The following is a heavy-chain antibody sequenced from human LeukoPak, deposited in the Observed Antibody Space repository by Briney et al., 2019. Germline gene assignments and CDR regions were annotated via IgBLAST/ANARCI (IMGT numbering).Heavy chain of an antibody. CDR2: IRQDGSEK. V-gene: IGHV3-7*04. CDR1: GFTCSSYW. CDR3: ARGTIAEAGYYYLEY. Sequence: GGSLRLSCAASGFTCSSYWMSWVRQAPGKGLEWVANIRQDGSEKYYVDSVKGRFTISRDNAKNSLYLQMNSLRAEDTAVYYCARGTIAEAGYYYLEYWGLGTQVTVSS. J-gene: IGHJ4*02. D-gene: IGHD6-13*01.